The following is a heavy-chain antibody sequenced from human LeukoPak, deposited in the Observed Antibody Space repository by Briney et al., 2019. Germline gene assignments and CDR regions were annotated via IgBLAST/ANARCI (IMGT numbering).Heavy chain of an antibody. CDR2: ISYSGST. J-gene: IGHJ4*02. D-gene: IGHD1-14*01. CDR1: GGSFSSSGYY. V-gene: IGHV4-39*01. Sequence: SETLYLTCTVSGGSFSSSGYYWGWIRQPPGKGLEWFGSISYSGSTYYNPSLKSRVTISVDTSKNQFSLKLRSVTAADTALYYCLRLARPARTGFDYWVQGTLVTVSS. CDR3: LRLARPARTGFDY.